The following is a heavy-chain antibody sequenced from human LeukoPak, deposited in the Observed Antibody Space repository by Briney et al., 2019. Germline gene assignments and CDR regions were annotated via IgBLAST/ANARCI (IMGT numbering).Heavy chain of an antibody. V-gene: IGHV3-74*01. CDR2: INSDGSST. Sequence: PGGSLRPSCAASGFTFSSYWMHWVRQVPGKGLVWVSRINSDGSSTNYAEPVKGRFTISRDNAKNTLYVQMNSLRAEDTAVYYCARGGDVNGVASQLGYWGQGTLVTISS. D-gene: IGHD3-3*01. CDR1: GFTFSSYW. J-gene: IGHJ4*02. CDR3: ARGGDVNGVASQLGY.